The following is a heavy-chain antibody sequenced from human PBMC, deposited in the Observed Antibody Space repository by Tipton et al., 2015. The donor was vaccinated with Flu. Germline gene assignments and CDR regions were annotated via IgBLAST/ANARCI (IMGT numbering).Heavy chain of an antibody. D-gene: IGHD6-13*01. CDR2: ISWDGGST. CDR1: GFTFDDYA. Sequence: CAASGFTFDDYAMHWVRQAPGKGLEWVSLISWDGGSTYYADSVKGRFTISRDNSKNSLYLQMNSLRAEDTALYYCAKDIAAAGLSPVDSYYYYYYGMDVWGQGTTVTVSS. V-gene: IGHV3-43D*04. CDR3: AKDIAAAGLSPVDSYYYYYYGMDV. J-gene: IGHJ6*02.